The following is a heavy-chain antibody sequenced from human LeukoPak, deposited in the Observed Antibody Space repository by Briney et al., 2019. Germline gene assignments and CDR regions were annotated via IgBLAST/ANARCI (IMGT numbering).Heavy chain of an antibody. J-gene: IGHJ5*02. CDR1: GYSFTSYW. CDR3: ARNPLYCSSTSCGFDP. CDR2: IYPGDSDT. V-gene: IGHV5-51*01. Sequence: GESLKISCKGSGYSFTSYWIGWVRQMPGKGLEWMGIIYPGDSDTRYSPSFQGQVTISADKSFRTAYLQWSSLKASDTAMYYCARNPLYCSSTSCGFDPWGQGTLVTVSS. D-gene: IGHD2-2*01.